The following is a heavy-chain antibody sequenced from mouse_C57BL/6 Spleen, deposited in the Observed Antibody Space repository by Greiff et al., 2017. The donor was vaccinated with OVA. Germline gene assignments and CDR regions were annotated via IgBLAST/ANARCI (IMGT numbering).Heavy chain of an antibody. V-gene: IGHV1-22*01. D-gene: IGHD2-1*01. J-gene: IGHJ1*03. CDR2: INPNNGGT. CDR1: GYTFTDYN. CDR3: ARNYYGNYGWYFDV. Sequence: VQLQQSGPELVKPGASVKMSCKASGYTFTDYNMHWVKQSHGKSLEWIGYINPNNGGTSYNQKFKGKATLTVNKSSSTAYMELRSLTSEDSAVYYCARNYYGNYGWYFDVWGTGTTVTVSS.